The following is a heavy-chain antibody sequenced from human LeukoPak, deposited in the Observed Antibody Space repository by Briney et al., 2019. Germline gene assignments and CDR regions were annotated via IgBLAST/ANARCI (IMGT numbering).Heavy chain of an antibody. CDR3: ARDYYDSSGYTLDAFDI. V-gene: IGHV3-48*03. CDR1: GFTFSSYE. Sequence: GGSLRLSCAASGFTFSSYEMNWVRQAPGKGLEWVSYISSSGSTIYYADSVKGRFTISRDNAKNSLYLQMNSLRAEDTAVYYCARDYYDSSGYTLDAFDIWGQGTMVTVSS. CDR2: ISSSGSTI. D-gene: IGHD3-22*01. J-gene: IGHJ3*02.